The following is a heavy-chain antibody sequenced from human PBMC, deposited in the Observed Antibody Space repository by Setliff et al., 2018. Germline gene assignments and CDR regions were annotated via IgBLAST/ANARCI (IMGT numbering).Heavy chain of an antibody. CDR3: ARRPYQHYDSSGYSVNYYMDV. D-gene: IGHD3-22*01. CDR1: RGSISNNAYY. V-gene: IGHV4-39*01. CDR2: IYNSGNT. J-gene: IGHJ6*03. Sequence: SETLSLTCTVSRGSISNNAYYWAWIRQPPGKGLEWIGSIYNSGNTYYNPSVRSRVTISVDTSKNQFSLKLSSVTAADTAVYFCARRPYQHYDSSGYSVNYYMDVWGKGTTVTVSS.